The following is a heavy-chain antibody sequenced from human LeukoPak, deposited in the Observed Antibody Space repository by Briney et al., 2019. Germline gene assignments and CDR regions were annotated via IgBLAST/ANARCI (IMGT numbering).Heavy chain of an antibody. CDR1: GYSINSGFY. CDR2: IYHSATT. J-gene: IGHJ4*02. V-gene: IGHV4-38-2*02. CDR3: ARAVGLTQGGTFDY. Sequence: PSETPSLTCTVSGYSINSGFYWGWLRQPPGKGLEWIGNIYHSATTHYNSSLKSRVTISVDTSKNQLSLKLSSVTAADTAVYYCARAVGLTQGGTFDYWGQGTLVTVSS. D-gene: IGHD1-1*01.